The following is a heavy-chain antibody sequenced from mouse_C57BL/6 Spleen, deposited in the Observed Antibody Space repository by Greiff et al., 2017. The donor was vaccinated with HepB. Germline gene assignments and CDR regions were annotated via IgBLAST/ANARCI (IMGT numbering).Heavy chain of an antibody. CDR2: ISDGGSYT. J-gene: IGHJ4*01. V-gene: IGHV5-4*01. CDR1: GFTFSSYA. Sequence: EVQLQQSGGGLVKPGGSLKLSCAASGFTFSSYAMSWVRQTPEKRLEWVATISDGGSYTYYPDNVKGRFTISRDNAKNNLYLQMSHLKSEDTAMYYCARDRGYWGQGTSVTVSS. CDR3: ARDRGY.